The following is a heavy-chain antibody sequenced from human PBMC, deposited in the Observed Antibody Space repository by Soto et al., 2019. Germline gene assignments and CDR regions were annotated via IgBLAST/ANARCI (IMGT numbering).Heavy chain of an antibody. CDR1: GFIFSPYS. J-gene: IGHJ4*02. V-gene: IGHV3-23*01. D-gene: IGHD1-1*01. CDR3: AEKIQMGGYNWYFDS. Sequence: EVQLLESGGGLIQPGGSLRLSCAASGFIFSPYSMYWVRQAPGKRPEGVAGISVNSGSVLYADSVKGRFTISRDNSKNTLYLRLSSLRADVTVIYYCAEKIQMGGYNWYFDSWGQGTRVTVSS. CDR2: ISVNSGSV.